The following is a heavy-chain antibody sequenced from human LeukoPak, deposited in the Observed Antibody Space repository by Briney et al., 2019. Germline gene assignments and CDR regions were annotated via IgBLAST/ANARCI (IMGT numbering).Heavy chain of an antibody. CDR1: GXTFSSYE. D-gene: IGHD1-26*01. J-gene: IGHJ6*02. V-gene: IGHV3-48*03. CDR2: ISSSGSTI. CDR3: ARHGFSGSYYYYYYGMDV. Sequence: PGGSLRLSCAASGXTFSSYEMNWVRQAPGKGLEWVSYISSSGSTIYYADSVKGRFTISRDNARNSLYLQMNSLRAEDTAVYYCARHGFSGSYYYYYYGMDVWGQGTAVTVSS.